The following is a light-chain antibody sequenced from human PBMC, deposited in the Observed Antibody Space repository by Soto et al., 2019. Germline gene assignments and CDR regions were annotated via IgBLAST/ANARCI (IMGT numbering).Light chain of an antibody. V-gene: IGLV2-14*01. J-gene: IGLJ1*01. CDR2: QVT. Sequence: AVNPPSSVSVSPGQSITISCTGTSSDLAIYNYVSWYQQQPGKAPKLMVYQVTNRPSGVSNRFSGSRSGNTASLTISRLQAEDEADYYCTSYTDSSNYVFGPGTKVTVL. CDR1: SSDLAIYNY. CDR3: TSYTDSSNYV.